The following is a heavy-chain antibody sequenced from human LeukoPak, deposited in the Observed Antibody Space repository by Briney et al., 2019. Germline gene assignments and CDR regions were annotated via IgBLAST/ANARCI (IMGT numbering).Heavy chain of an antibody. CDR1: GFTFSDYY. V-gene: IGHV3-11*01. Sequence: KPGGSLRLSCAASGFTFSDYYMSWIRQAPGKGLEWVSYISSSGSTIYYADSVKGRFTISRDSAKNSLYLQMNSLRAEDTAVYYCARDFGDSSGWYTNYYYYGMDVWGQGTTVTVSS. CDR2: ISSSGSTI. J-gene: IGHJ6*02. D-gene: IGHD6-19*01. CDR3: ARDFGDSSGWYTNYYYYGMDV.